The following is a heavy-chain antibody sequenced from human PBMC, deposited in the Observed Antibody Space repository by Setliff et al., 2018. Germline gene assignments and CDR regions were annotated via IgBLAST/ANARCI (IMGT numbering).Heavy chain of an antibody. CDR2: IYYSGST. V-gene: IGHV4-39*07. Sequence: TSETLSLTCTVSGGSISSSSYYWGWIRQPPGKGLEWIGSIYYSGSTYYNPSLKSRVTISLDTSKNQFSLKLTSVTAADTAVYYCASGLNWLSSTEIDYWGQGTLVTVSS. J-gene: IGHJ4*02. CDR1: GGSISSSSYY. CDR3: ASGLNWLSSTEIDY. D-gene: IGHD1-20*01.